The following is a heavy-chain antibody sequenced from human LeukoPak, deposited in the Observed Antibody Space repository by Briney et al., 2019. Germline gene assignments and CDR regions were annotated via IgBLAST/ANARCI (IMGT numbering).Heavy chain of an antibody. V-gene: IGHV1-2*02. CDR2: INPNTGGT. CDR3: ARGLEMATIGFVDY. D-gene: IGHD5-24*01. Sequence: ASVKVSCKASGYTFTGYYMHWVRQAPGQGLEWVGWINPNTGGTNYAQKFQGRVTMTRDTSISTAYMELSRLRSDDTAVYYCARGLEMATIGFVDYWGQGTLVTVSS. CDR1: GYTFTGYY. J-gene: IGHJ4*02.